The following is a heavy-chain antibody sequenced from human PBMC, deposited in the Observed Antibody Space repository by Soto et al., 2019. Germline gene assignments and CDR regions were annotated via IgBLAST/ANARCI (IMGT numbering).Heavy chain of an antibody. J-gene: IGHJ5*02. D-gene: IGHD2-15*01. CDR2: ISYEETNK. V-gene: IGHV3-30*18. CDR1: GFTFGDFG. CDR3: AKVGGFCSGGSCYSGWFDP. Sequence: QVQLVESGGGVVQPGRSLRLACAASGFTFGDFGMHWVRQAPGKGLEWVALISYEETNKYYADSVKGRFTISRDNSKNTLYLQMNSLRDEDTAVYYCAKVGGFCSGGSCYSGWFDPWGQGTLVTVSS.